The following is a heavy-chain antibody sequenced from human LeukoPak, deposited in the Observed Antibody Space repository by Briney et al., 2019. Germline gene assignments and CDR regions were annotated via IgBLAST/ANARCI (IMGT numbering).Heavy chain of an antibody. J-gene: IGHJ4*02. CDR3: ARDLAYSRLDY. D-gene: IGHD5-18*01. V-gene: IGHV3-7*01. CDR2: INPDGNKK. Sequence: GGSLRLSCAVSGFTFSSYWMDWVRQAPGKGLEWVASINPDGNKKYSADSVKGRFTISRDNAENSLYLQMNSLRVEDTAFYYCARDLAYSRLDYWGQGMLVTVSS. CDR1: GFTFSSYW.